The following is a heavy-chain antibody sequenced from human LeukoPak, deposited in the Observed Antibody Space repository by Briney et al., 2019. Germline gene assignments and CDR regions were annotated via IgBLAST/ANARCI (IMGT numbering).Heavy chain of an antibody. CDR2: IYSSGST. J-gene: IGHJ4*02. CDR3: ARHYYDSSGSYSFDY. CDR1: SGSISSYY. D-gene: IGHD3-22*01. Sequence: SETLSLTCTVWSGSISSYYWRWIRQPPGKGLEWLGYIYSSGSTNYNPSLESRVTISVDTSNNKFSLKLSSVTAADTAVSYCARHYYDSSGSYSFDYWGQGTLVTVSS. V-gene: IGHV4-59*08.